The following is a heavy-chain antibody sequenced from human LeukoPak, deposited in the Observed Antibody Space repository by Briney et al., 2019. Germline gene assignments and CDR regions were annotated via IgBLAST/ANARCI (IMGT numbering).Heavy chain of an antibody. D-gene: IGHD4-17*01. J-gene: IGHJ3*02. V-gene: IGHV1-69*06. Sequence: SVKVSCKASGGTFSSYAISWVRQAPGQGLERMGGIIPIFGTANYAQKFQGRVTITADKSTSTAYMELSSLRSEDTAVYYCATPTVTTVAFDIWGQGTMVTVSS. CDR3: ATPTVTTVAFDI. CDR2: IIPIFGTA. CDR1: GGTFSSYA.